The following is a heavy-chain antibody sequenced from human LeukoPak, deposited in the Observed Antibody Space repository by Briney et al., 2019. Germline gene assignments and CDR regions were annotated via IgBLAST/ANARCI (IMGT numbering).Heavy chain of an antibody. CDR2: IKQDGSEK. D-gene: IGHD6-19*01. J-gene: IGHJ4*02. Sequence: PSETLSLTCGVSGYSISSGYYWGWVRQPPGKGLEWVANIKQDGSEKYYVDSVKGRFTISRDNAKNSLYLQMNSLRAEDTAVYYCARNRKQWLVVWYYFDYWGQGTLVTVSS. CDR3: ARNRKQWLVVWYYFDY. CDR1: GYSISSGYY. V-gene: IGHV3-7*01.